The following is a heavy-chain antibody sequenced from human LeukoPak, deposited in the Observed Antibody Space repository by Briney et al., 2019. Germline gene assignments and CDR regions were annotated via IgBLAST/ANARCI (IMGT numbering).Heavy chain of an antibody. D-gene: IGHD2-2*01. CDR2: INPSGGST. CDR3: ARERRYCSSTSCYLSLYYYGMDV. J-gene: IGHJ6*02. V-gene: IGHV1-46*01. Sequence: GASVKVSCKASGYTFTSYYMHWVRQAPGQGLEWMGIINPSGGSTSYAQKFQGRVTMTRDTSTSTVYMELSRLRSDDTAVYYCARERRYCSSTSCYLSLYYYGMDVWAQGTTVTVSS. CDR1: GYTFTSYY.